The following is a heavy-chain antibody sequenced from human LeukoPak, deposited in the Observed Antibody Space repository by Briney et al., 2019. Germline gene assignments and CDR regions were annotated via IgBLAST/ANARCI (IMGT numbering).Heavy chain of an antibody. J-gene: IGHJ4*02. CDR1: GGTFSSYA. V-gene: IGHV1-69*13. CDR3: AREGRYSSGWYYFDY. D-gene: IGHD6-19*01. Sequence: SVKVSCKASGGTFSSYAISWVRQAPGQGLEWMGGIIPIFGTANYAQKFQGRVTITADESTSTAYMELSSLRSEDTAVYYCAREGRYSSGWYYFDYWGQGTLATVSS. CDR2: IIPIFGTA.